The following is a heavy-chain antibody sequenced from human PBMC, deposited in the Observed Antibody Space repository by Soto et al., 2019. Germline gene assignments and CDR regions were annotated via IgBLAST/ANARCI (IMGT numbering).Heavy chain of an antibody. V-gene: IGHV3-66*01. CDR2: IYSGGST. D-gene: IGHD3-10*01. CDR3: ARGLRFGEFPPPNWFDP. J-gene: IGHJ5*02. CDR1: GFTVSSNY. Sequence: GGSLRLSCAASGFTVSSNYMSWVRQAPGKGLEWVSVIYSGGSTYYADSVKGRFTISRDNSKNTLYLQMNSLRAEDTAVYYCARGLRFGEFPPPNWFDPWGQGTLVTVSS.